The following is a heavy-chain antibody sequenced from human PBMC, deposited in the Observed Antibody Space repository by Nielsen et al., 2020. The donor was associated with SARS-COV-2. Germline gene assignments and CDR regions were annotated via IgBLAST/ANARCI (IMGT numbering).Heavy chain of an antibody. D-gene: IGHD1-7*01. CDR2: TNTYSGGT. CDR1: GYTFTDYY. V-gene: IGHV1-2*06. Sequence: ASVKVSCRASGYTFTDYYIHWVRQAPGQGLEGMRRTNTYSGGTTYAQKFQGTVTMTRDASISTAYMELSRLKTDDTAVYYCALGYTRTTYYYYGMDVWGQGTTVTVSS. J-gene: IGHJ6*02. CDR3: ALGYTRTTYYYYGMDV.